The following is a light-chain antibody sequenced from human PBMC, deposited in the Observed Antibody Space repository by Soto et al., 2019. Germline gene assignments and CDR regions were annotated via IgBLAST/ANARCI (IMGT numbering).Light chain of an antibody. J-gene: IGKJ5*01. CDR2: DSS. V-gene: IGKV3-11*01. CDR1: QNVDKF. CDR3: QQRKNWPPIT. Sequence: EVEVTQSPAIVSLSPGETATLSCMASQNVDKFLAWYQQRPGQPPRLLIFDSSNRATGVPVRFSGSGSGTVFTLTIGSLEPEDSAVYYCQQRKNWPPITFGQGTRLEIK.